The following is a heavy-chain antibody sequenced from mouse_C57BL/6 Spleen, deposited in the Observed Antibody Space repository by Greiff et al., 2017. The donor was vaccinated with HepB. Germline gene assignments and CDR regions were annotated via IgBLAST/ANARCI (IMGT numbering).Heavy chain of an antibody. D-gene: IGHD1-1*01. CDR3: ARKNYCSSYFDY. J-gene: IGHJ2*01. CDR2: IYPGSGNT. CDR1: GYTFTDYY. V-gene: IGHV1-76*01. Sequence: QVQLQQSGAELVRPGASVKLSCKASGYTFTDYYINWVKQRPGQGLEWIARIYPGSGNTYYNEKFKGKATLTAEKSSSTAYMQLSSLTSEDSAVYFCARKNYCSSYFDYWGQGTTLTVSS.